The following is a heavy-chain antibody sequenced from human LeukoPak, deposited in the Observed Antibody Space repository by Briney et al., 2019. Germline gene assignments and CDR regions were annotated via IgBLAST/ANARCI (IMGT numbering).Heavy chain of an antibody. J-gene: IGHJ4*02. Sequence: AGGSLRLSCAASGFTFSDYYMSWIRQAPGKGLEWVSYISSGGSTIYYADSVKGRFTISRDNAKNSLYLQMNSLRAEDTAVYYCARDLTMVRGVIDYWGQGTLVTVSS. CDR1: GFTFSDYY. V-gene: IGHV3-11*01. CDR2: ISSGGSTI. CDR3: ARDLTMVRGVIDY. D-gene: IGHD3-10*01.